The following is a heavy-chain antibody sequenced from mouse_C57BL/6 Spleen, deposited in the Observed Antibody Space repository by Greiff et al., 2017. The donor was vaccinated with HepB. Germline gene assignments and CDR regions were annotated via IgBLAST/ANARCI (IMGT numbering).Heavy chain of an antibody. Sequence: VKLQESGPGLVAPSQSLSITCTVSGFSLTSYAISWVRQPPGKGLEWLGVIWTGGGTNYNSALKSRLSISKDNSKSQVFLKMNSLQTDDTARYYCARIDSSGYFHFDYWGQGTTLTVSS. CDR2: IWTGGGT. V-gene: IGHV2-9-1*01. J-gene: IGHJ2*01. D-gene: IGHD3-2*02. CDR1: GFSLTSYA. CDR3: ARIDSSGYFHFDY.